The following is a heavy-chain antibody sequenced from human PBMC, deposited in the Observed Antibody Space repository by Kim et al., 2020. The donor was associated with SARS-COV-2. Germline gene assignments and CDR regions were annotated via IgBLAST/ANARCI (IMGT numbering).Heavy chain of an antibody. Sequence: GGSLRLSCAASGFTFNSYGMHWVRQAPGKGLEWVADITYGGVNKYYADSVKGRFTISRDNSKNTLYLQMNSLRAEDTAVYYCAKVVVYRGTTGSNWFYP. CDR2: ITYGGVNK. CDR1: GFTFNSYG. CDR3: AKVVVYRGTTGSNWFYP. D-gene: IGHD1-7*01. J-gene: IGHJ5*02. V-gene: IGHV3-30*18.